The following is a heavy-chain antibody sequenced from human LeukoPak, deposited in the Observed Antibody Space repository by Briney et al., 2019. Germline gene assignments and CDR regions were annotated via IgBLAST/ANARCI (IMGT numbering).Heavy chain of an antibody. CDR2: ISSSGSTI. J-gene: IGHJ6*04. Sequence: PGGSLRLSCAASGFTFSSYEMNWVRQDPGKGLEWVSYISSSGSTIYYADSVKGRFTISRDNAKNSLYLQMNSLRAEDTAVYYCARLVVAANYGMDVWGKGTTVTVSS. D-gene: IGHD2-15*01. CDR3: ARLVVAANYGMDV. CDR1: GFTFSSYE. V-gene: IGHV3-48*03.